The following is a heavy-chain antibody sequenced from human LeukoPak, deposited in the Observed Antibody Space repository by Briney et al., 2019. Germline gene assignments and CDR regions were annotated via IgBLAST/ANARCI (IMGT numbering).Heavy chain of an antibody. V-gene: IGHV1-46*01. D-gene: IGHD3-10*01. CDR1: GYTFTSYY. CDR2: INPSGGST. CDR3: ARDSSVEDTAWWFDP. J-gene: IGHJ5*02. Sequence: ASVKVSCKASGYTFTSYYMHWVRQAPGQGLEWMGIINPSGGSTSYAQKFQGRVTMTRDMSTSTDYMELSSLRSEDTAVYYCARDSSVEDTAWWFDPWGQGTLVTVSS.